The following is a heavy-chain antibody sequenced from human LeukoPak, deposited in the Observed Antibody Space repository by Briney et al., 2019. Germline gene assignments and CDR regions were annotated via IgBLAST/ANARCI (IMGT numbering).Heavy chain of an antibody. CDR3: AKDFGYGDRFDY. Sequence: GGSLRLSCAASGFTFSNYGLHWVRQAPGKGLGWVAFMSYDGTHKYYADSARGRFTISRDNSKNTLFLQMNSLRTEDTAVYYCAKDFGYGDRFDYWGQGTVVTVSS. D-gene: IGHD4-17*01. J-gene: IGHJ4*02. V-gene: IGHV3-30*18. CDR2: MSYDGTHK. CDR1: GFTFSNYG.